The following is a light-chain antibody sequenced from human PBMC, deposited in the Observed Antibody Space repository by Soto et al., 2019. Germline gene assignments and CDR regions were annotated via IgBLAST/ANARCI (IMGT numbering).Light chain of an antibody. J-gene: IGLJ1*01. CDR1: SSDVGGYKY. CDR3: SSYTSFKTLV. CDR2: DVT. V-gene: IGLV2-14*01. Sequence: QSVLTQPASVSESPGPSITISCTGASSDVGGYKYVSWYQQHPGKAPKLLIYDVTNRPSGVSNRFSGSKFGYTASLTISGLQSEDEADYYCSSYTSFKTLVFGTGTKLTVL.